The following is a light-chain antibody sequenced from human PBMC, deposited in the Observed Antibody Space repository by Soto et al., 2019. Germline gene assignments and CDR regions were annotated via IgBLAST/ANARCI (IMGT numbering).Light chain of an antibody. CDR2: GAS. CDR1: QSVSSTY. CDR3: HHYGSSPPWT. J-gene: IGKJ1*01. V-gene: IGKV3-20*01. Sequence: EIVLTQSPATLSLSPGEGATLSCGASQSVSSTYLAWYQQKPGQAPRLLIYGASTRATGIPDRFSGSGSGTDFTLTISRLEPEDFAVYYCHHYGSSPPWTFGPGNKVEIK.